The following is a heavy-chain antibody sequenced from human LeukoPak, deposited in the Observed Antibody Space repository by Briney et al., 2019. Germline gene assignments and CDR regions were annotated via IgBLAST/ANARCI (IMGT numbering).Heavy chain of an antibody. CDR3: ARRMTYDFWSGYYSRWFDP. Sequence: SETLSLTCTVSGGSISSYYWSWIRQPPGKGLEWIGYIYYSGSTKYNPSLKSRVTISVDTSKNQFSLKMSSVTAADTAVYYCARRMTYDFWSGYYSRWFDPWGQGTLVTVSS. V-gene: IGHV4-59*08. D-gene: IGHD3-3*01. CDR1: GGSISSYY. CDR2: IYYSGST. J-gene: IGHJ5*02.